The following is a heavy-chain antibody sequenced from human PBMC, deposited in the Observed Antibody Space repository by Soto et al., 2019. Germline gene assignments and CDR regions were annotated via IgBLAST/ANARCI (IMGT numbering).Heavy chain of an antibody. Sequence: EVQLVESGGGLAQPGRSLRLSCVASGFIFEDYDMHWVRQVPGKGLEWVSSITSNSDAIKYADSVKGRFTLSRENAKNSMYLEMNSLRVEDTAFYFCVKGTFSRSKVIFDYWGQGTLVTVSS. CDR1: GFIFEDYD. D-gene: IGHD2-21*01. CDR2: ITSNSDAI. V-gene: IGHV3-9*01. CDR3: VKGTFSRSKVIFDY. J-gene: IGHJ4*02.